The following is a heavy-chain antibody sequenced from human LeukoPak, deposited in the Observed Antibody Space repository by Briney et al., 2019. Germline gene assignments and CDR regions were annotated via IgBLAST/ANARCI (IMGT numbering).Heavy chain of an antibody. J-gene: IGHJ4*02. CDR2: ISGSGGST. Sequence: GGSLRLSCAASGFAFSSYSMNWVRQAPGKGLEWVSDISGSGGSTYYADSVKGRFTISRDNSKNTLYLQMNSLRAEDTAVYYCAHVMRTGWYPLEWGQGTLVTVSS. CDR3: AHVMRTGWYPLE. CDR1: GFAFSSYS. D-gene: IGHD6-19*01. V-gene: IGHV3-23*01.